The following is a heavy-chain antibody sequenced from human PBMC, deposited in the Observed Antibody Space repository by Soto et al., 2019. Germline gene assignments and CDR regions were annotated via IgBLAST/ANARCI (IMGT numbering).Heavy chain of an antibody. Sequence: GGSLRLSCAASGFTFSSFNMNWVRQAPGKGLEWVSYISDSGDTIYYADSVKGRFTISRDKAKNSLYLQMNSLRDEDTAVYYCARETGYRYGYYYYYGMDVWGQGTTVTVSS. CDR2: ISDSGDTI. V-gene: IGHV3-48*02. J-gene: IGHJ6*02. CDR1: GFTFSSFN. CDR3: ARETGYRYGYYYYYGMDV. D-gene: IGHD5-18*01.